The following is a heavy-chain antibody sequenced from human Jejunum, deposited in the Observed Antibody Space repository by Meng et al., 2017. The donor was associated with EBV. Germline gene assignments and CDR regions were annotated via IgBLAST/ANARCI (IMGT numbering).Heavy chain of an antibody. Sequence: EKLVKSGNEVKESGASVKVSCKAAGYTLTDYYRHWVRQAPGQGREWMGRVNANSGVTNYAEKFQGRVTMTRDTSISTSYMEVSRLTSDDTAVYNCARPISGYTYYFDYWGQGTLVTVSS. CDR2: VNANSGVT. CDR3: ARPISGYTYYFDY. J-gene: IGHJ4*02. CDR1: GYTLTDYY. D-gene: IGHD5-18*01. V-gene: IGHV1-2*06.